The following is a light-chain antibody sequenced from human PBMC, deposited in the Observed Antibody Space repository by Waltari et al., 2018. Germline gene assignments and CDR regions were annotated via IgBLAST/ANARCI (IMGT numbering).Light chain of an antibody. CDR2: DVS. V-gene: IGKV3-20*01. J-gene: IGKJ1*01. CDR3: QKYERLPAT. CDR1: QSIGRS. Sequence: EIVLTQSPGTLSLSPGERATPSCRASQSIGRSLVWYQQKPGQAPRLLIYDVSRRATGIPDRFSGSGYGTDFSLTISRLEPEDFAVYYCQKYERLPATFGQGTTVEIK.